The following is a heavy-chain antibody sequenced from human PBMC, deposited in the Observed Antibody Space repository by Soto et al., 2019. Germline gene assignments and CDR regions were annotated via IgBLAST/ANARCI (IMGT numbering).Heavy chain of an antibody. CDR1: GFTFSSYA. Sequence: EVQLVESGGGLVQPGRSLRLSCAASGFTFSSYAMSWVRQAPGKGLEWVSAISGSGGSTYYADSVKGRFTISRDNSKNTLYLQMNSLRAEDTAVYYCANYYDSSGYEPDWDYWGQGTLVTVSS. CDR3: ANYYDSSGYEPDWDY. V-gene: IGHV3-23*04. CDR2: ISGSGGST. J-gene: IGHJ4*02. D-gene: IGHD3-22*01.